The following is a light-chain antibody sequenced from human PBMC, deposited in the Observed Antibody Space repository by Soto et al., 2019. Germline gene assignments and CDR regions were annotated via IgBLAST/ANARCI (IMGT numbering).Light chain of an antibody. Sequence: DIQMTQSPSNLSSSFGDRVTITCRASQSISSWLAWYQQKPGKAPKLLIYDASSLESGVPSRFSGSVSGTEGTITISSLKTDDGSTYYCQQYNSYSLTFGQGTKVDIK. CDR3: QQYNSYSLT. V-gene: IGKV1-5*01. CDR2: DAS. J-gene: IGKJ1*01. CDR1: QSISSW.